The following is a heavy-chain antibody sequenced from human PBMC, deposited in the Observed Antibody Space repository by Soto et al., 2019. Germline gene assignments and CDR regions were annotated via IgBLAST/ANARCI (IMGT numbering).Heavy chain of an antibody. J-gene: IGHJ5*02. CDR1: GFTFSSYE. CDR3: ARGLTLKGRWFDP. V-gene: IGHV3-48*03. CDR2: ISSSGSTI. Sequence: PGGSLRLSCAASGFTFSSYEMNWVRQAPGKGLEWVSYISSSGSTIYYADSVKGRFTISRDNAKNSLYLQMNSLRAEDTAVYYCARGLTLKGRWFDPWGQGTLVTVSS.